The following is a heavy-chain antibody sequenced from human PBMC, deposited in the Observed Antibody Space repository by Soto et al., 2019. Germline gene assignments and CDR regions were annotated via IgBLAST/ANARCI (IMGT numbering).Heavy chain of an antibody. CDR1: GGIFSSYV. CDR3: ARPVATAPGLEFGWFDP. CDR2: IIPIFGTA. Sequence: QVQLVQSGAEVKKPGSSVKVSCKASGGIFSSYVISWVRQAPGQGLEWMGGIIPIFGTANYAQKFQGRVTVTADKSTSTAYMELSSLRSEDTAVYYCARPVATAPGLEFGWFDPWGQGTLVTVSS. J-gene: IGHJ5*02. D-gene: IGHD1-1*01. V-gene: IGHV1-69*06.